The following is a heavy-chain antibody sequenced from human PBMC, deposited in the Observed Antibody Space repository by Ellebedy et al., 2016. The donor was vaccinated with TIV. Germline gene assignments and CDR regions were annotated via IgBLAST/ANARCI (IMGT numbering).Heavy chain of an antibody. CDR2: SRRKADGYTT. V-gene: IGHV3-72*01. CDR1: GFTFSDNY. Sequence: PGGSLRLSCAASGFTFSDNYMDWVRQAPGKGLEWIGRSRRKADGYTTEYATSVEGRFALSRDESRNSVTLQMNSLKTEETARYYCTTGQLGNIFDSWGQGTLVTVSS. D-gene: IGHD2/OR15-2a*01. J-gene: IGHJ4*02. CDR3: TTGQLGNIFDS.